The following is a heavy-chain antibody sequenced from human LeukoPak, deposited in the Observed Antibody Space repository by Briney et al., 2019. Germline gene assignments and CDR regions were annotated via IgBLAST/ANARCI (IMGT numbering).Heavy chain of an antibody. CDR1: GGSISSGHYY. CDR2: IYTGGNT. Sequence: SETLSLTCTVSGGSISSGHYYWSWIRQPAGKGLEWIGRIYTGGNTKYNPSLESRVTISVDTSKNQFSLKLSSVTAADTAVYYCARGYCSSTTCYGRGYFEYWGQGILVTVSS. J-gene: IGHJ4*02. CDR3: ARGYCSSTTCYGRGYFEY. V-gene: IGHV4-61*02. D-gene: IGHD2-2*01.